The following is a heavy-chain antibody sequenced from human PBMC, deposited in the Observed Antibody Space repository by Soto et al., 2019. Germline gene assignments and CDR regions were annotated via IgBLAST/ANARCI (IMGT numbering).Heavy chain of an antibody. CDR3: ARGHTIAGSTFDF. D-gene: IGHD3-3*01. CDR1: GYTFTSYG. V-gene: IGHV1-18*01. J-gene: IGHJ4*02. CDR2: ISAYNDVT. Sequence: QVLLVQSGAEVKKPGASLRVSCKASGYTFTSYGLSWVRQAPGQGLEWMGWISAYNDVTDYAQKFQDRVTMTTDRSTNTAYMALKNLTYDVTAVYYCARGHTIAGSTFDFWGQGTLVSVSA.